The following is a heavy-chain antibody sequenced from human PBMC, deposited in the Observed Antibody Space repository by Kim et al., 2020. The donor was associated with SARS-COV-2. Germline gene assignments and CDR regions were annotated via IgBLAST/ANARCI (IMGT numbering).Heavy chain of an antibody. CDR1: GFTFSAYA. CDR3: VKHFVSGGSEFQH. J-gene: IGHJ1*01. CDR2: ISGSDGST. V-gene: IGHV3-23*01. D-gene: IGHD2-15*01. Sequence: GGSLRLSCAASGFTFSAYAMSWVRQAPGKGLEWVSQISGSDGSTNYADSVKGRFIISRDNSRNTLHLQLNSLRAEDTAIYYCVKHFVSGGSEFQHWVQCT.